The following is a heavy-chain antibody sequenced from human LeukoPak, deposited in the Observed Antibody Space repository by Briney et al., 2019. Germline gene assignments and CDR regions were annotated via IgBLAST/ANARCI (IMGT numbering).Heavy chain of an antibody. CDR2: IYYSGST. J-gene: IGHJ6*02. CDR1: GGSISSYF. V-gene: IGHV4-59*01. CDR3: ARVKSRDYYYYGMDV. Sequence: SETLSLTCAVSGGSISSYFWSWIRQPPGKGLDWIGYIYYSGSTNYNPSLKSRVTISVDTSKNQFSLKVRSVTAADTAVCYCARVKSRDYYYYGMDVWGQGTTVTVSS.